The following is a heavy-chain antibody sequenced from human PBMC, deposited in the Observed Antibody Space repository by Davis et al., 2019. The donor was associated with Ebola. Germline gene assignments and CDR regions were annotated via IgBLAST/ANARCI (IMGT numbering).Heavy chain of an antibody. Sequence: GGSLRLSCAASGFTFSSYGMHWVRQAPGKGLEWVAFIRYDGSNKYYADSVKGRFTISRDNAKNSLYLQMNSLRAEDTAVYYCARVDIAARLVLDYYGMDVWGQGTTVTVSS. J-gene: IGHJ6*02. CDR2: IRYDGSNK. CDR3: ARVDIAARLVLDYYGMDV. CDR1: GFTFSSYG. D-gene: IGHD6-6*01. V-gene: IGHV3-30*02.